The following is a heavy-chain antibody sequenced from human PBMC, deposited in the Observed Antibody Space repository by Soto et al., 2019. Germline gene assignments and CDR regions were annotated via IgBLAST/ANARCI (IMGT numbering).Heavy chain of an antibody. CDR3: ARDPHYYYSSGYSKKVPPIYRRFDY. D-gene: IGHD3-22*01. CDR1: GGTFSSYA. Sequence: QVQLVQSGAEVKKPGSSVKVSCKASGGTFSSYAISWVRQAPGQGLEWMGGIIPIFGTANYAQKFQGRVTITADESTSTAYMELSSLRSEDTAVYYCARDPHYYYSSGYSKKVPPIYRRFDYWGQGTLVTVSS. CDR2: IIPIFGTA. J-gene: IGHJ4*02. V-gene: IGHV1-69*12.